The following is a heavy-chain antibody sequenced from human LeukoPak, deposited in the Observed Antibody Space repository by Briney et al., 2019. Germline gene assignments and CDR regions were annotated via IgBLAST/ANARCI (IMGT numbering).Heavy chain of an antibody. J-gene: IGHJ4*02. D-gene: IGHD5-24*01. CDR2: INPNSGGT. CDR1: GYTFTVYD. Sequence: ASVTVSFKSAGYTFTVYDMHWVRQAPGQGLEWMGWINPNSGGTNYAQKFQGRVTMTRDTSISTAYMELSRLRSDDTAVYYCAREEGRDGYNFPYWGQGTLVTVSS. V-gene: IGHV1-2*02. CDR3: AREEGRDGYNFPY.